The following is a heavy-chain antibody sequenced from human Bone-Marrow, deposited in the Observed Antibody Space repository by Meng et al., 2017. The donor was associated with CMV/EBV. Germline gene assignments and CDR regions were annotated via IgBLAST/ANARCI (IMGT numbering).Heavy chain of an antibody. Sequence: SETLSLTCAVYGGSFSGYYWSWIRQPPGKGLEWIGEINHSGSTNYNPSHKSRVTISVDTSKNQFSLKLSSVTAADTAVYYCARWALGIGDYWGQGTLVTVSS. V-gene: IGHV4-34*01. CDR1: GGSFSGYY. CDR3: ARWALGIGDY. J-gene: IGHJ4*02. D-gene: IGHD7-27*01. CDR2: INHSGST.